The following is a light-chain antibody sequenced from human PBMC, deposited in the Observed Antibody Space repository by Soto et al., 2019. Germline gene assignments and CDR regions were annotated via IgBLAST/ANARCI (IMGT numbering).Light chain of an antibody. V-gene: IGKV3-11*01. CDR1: QSVSNS. CDR3: QQRSNWPPVWT. CDR2: DAS. J-gene: IGKJ1*01. Sequence: EIVLTQSPATLSLSPGERVTLSCRASQSVSNSLAWYQQKPGQAPRLLIYDASNRATGIPARFSGSGSGTDFTLTISSLEPEDFAVYYCQQRSNWPPVWTFGQGTKVDIK.